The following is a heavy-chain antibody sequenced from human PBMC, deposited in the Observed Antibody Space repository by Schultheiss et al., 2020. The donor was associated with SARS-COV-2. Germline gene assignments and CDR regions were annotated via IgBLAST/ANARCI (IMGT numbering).Heavy chain of an antibody. D-gene: IGHD2-21*01. CDR1: GYTFTSYD. J-gene: IGHJ6*03. CDR3: ATRGDLDDYYFYMDV. Sequence: ASVKVSCKASGYTFTSYDINWVRQAPGQGLEWMGWISANNGNRNYAQKFQGRVTMNSDTSITTTYMELSRLRSDDTAVYYCATRGDLDDYYFYMDVWGKGTTVTVSS. CDR2: ISANNGNR. V-gene: IGHV1-18*01.